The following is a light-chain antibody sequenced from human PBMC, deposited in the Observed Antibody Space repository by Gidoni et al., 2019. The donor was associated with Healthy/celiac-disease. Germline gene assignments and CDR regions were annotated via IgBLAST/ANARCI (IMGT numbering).Light chain of an antibody. CDR3: NSRDSSGNHLGVV. J-gene: IGLJ2*01. CDR1: SLRSYY. Sequence: SSELTQDPAVSVAVGQTVRITCQGDSLRSYYASWYQQKPGQAPVLVIYGKNNRPSGIPYRFSGSSSGNTASLTITGAQAEDEADYYCNSRDSSGNHLGVVFGGGTKLTVL. CDR2: GKN. V-gene: IGLV3-19*01.